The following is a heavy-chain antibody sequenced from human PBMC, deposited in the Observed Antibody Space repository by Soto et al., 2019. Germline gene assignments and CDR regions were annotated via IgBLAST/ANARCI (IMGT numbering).Heavy chain of an antibody. V-gene: IGHV1-69*13. J-gene: IGHJ4*02. CDR3: VHDRYRSGWYGGGYFDY. CDR2: IIPIFGTA. CDR1: GGTISSYA. Sequence: GASVKVSCKASGGTISSYAISWVRQAPGQGLEWMGGIIPIFGTANYAQKFQGRVTITADESTSTAYMELSSLRSEETAVYYCVHDRYRSGWYGGGYFDYWGQGTLVTV. D-gene: IGHD6-19*01.